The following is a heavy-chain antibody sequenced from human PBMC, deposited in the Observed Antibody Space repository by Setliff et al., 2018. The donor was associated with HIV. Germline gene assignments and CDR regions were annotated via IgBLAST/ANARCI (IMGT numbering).Heavy chain of an antibody. Sequence: PSETLSLTCTVSSVSFSSYYWSWIRQPPGKGLEWIGYIYTSGSTNYNPSLKSRVTISGDTSKNQFSLKLSSVTAADTAVYYCARDRRGYYYGSGSCYMDVWGTGTTVTVSS. V-gene: IGHV4-4*08. J-gene: IGHJ6*03. D-gene: IGHD3-10*01. CDR2: IYTSGST. CDR1: SVSFSSYY. CDR3: ARDRRGYYYGSGSCYMDV.